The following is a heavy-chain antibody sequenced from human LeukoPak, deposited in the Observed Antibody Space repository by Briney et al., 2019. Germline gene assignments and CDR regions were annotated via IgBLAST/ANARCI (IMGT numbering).Heavy chain of an antibody. Sequence: GGSLRLSCSMSGFTLSYYAMSWVRQSPGKGLEWVSTIGGGGGTTDYTDSVKGRFTISRDNSKNTLYLQMNSLRAEDTAVYYCAKSPGFGVITYFDYWGQGTLVTVSS. V-gene: IGHV3-23*01. CDR2: IGGGGGTT. J-gene: IGHJ4*02. CDR1: GFTLSYYA. CDR3: AKSPGFGVITYFDY. D-gene: IGHD3-22*01.